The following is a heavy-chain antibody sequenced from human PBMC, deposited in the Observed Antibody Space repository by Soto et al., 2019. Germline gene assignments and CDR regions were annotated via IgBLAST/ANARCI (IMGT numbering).Heavy chain of an antibody. J-gene: IGHJ4*02. V-gene: IGHV3-11*01. CDR1: GFTFSDYY. CDR2: ISGGGGII. Sequence: PGWSLRLSCTASGFTFSDYYMTWIRQAPGKGLEWVSFISGGGGIIYYADSVKGRFTISRDNAQNSLYLQMNSLRAEDTAVYYCAWRWGRAAAGTAVDYWCQGILVTVSS. CDR3: AWRWGRAAAGTAVDY. D-gene: IGHD6-13*01.